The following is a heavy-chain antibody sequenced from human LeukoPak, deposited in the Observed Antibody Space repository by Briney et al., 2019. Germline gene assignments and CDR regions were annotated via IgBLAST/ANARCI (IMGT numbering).Heavy chain of an antibody. CDR3: AKDQGPTMGAPGGVDY. CDR1: GFTFSSYG. V-gene: IGHV3-30*02. Sequence: GGSLRLSCAASGFTFSSYGMHWVRRGPGKGLEWVAFIRYDGSNKYYADSVKGRFTISRDNSKNTLYLQMNSLRAEDTAVYYCAKDQGPTMGAPGGVDYWGQGTLVTVSS. J-gene: IGHJ4*02. D-gene: IGHD5-12*01. CDR2: IRYDGSNK.